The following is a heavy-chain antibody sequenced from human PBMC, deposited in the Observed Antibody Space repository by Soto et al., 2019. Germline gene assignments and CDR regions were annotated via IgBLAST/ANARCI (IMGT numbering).Heavy chain of an antibody. V-gene: IGHV1-69*01. J-gene: IGHJ5*02. CDR1: GGTFSSYA. D-gene: IGHD6-13*01. Sequence: QVQLVQSGAEVQKPGSSVKVSCKASGGTFSSYAISWVRQAPGKGLEWMGGITPIFGTANYAQKFKGRVTITADASTSTAYMELGSLRSEYTAVYYCARDYTAAGTLGWFDPWGQGTLVTVSS. CDR2: ITPIFGTA. CDR3: ARDYTAAGTLGWFDP.